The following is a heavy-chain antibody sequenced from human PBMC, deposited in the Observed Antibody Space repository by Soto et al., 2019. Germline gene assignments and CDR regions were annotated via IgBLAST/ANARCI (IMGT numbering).Heavy chain of an antibody. CDR3: TTGLGVRGVISVKYYYYGMDV. D-gene: IGHD3-10*01. J-gene: IGHJ6*02. V-gene: IGHV3-15*07. CDR1: GFTFSNAC. CDR2: IKSKTDGGTT. Sequence: GGSLRLSCAASGFTFSNACMNWVRQAPGKGLEWVGRIKSKTDGGTTDYAAPVKGRFTISRDDSKNTLYLQMNSLKTEDTAVYYCTTGLGVRGVISVKYYYYGMDVWGQGTTVTVSS.